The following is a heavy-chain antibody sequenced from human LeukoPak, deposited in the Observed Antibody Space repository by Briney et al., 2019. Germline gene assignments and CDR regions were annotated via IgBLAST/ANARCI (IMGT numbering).Heavy chain of an antibody. CDR3: ARLPGNYFYYFDY. J-gene: IGHJ4*02. D-gene: IGHD4-11*01. CDR2: IYYSGST. V-gene: IGHV4-39*01. Sequence: SETLSLTCTVSGGSNSSSIYYWGWIRQPPGKGLEWIGSIYYSGSTYYNPSLKSRVTISVDTSKNQFSLKLSSVTAADTAVYYCARLPGNYFYYFDYWGQAPLVTVSS. CDR1: GGSNSSSIYY.